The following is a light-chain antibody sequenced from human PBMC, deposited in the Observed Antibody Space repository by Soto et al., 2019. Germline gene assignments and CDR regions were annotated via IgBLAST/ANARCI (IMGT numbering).Light chain of an antibody. J-gene: IGKJ5*01. CDR1: QSLVHSDGIAY. Sequence: DFVMTHSPLSLPVTLGQPASISCRSNQSLVHSDGIAYFSWFQQRPGRSTRRLIYKVSNRDSGAPARFSGSGSGTDFALKISRVEAEDVGVYYCMQGTHWPITFAQGTRLKI. CDR3: MQGTHWPIT. V-gene: IGKV2-30*02. CDR2: KVS.